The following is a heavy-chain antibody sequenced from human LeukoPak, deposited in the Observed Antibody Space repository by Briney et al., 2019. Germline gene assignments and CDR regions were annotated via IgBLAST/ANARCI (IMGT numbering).Heavy chain of an antibody. CDR3: AKAPQKYCSGGSCYSSEGYYFDY. V-gene: IGHV3-9*01. CDR2: ISCNSGSI. D-gene: IGHD2-15*01. J-gene: IGHJ4*02. CDR1: GFTFDDYA. Sequence: GGSLRLSCAASGFTFDDYAMHWVRQAPGKGLEWVSGISCNSGSIGYADSVKGRFTISRDNAKNSLYLQMNSLRAEDTALYYCAKAPQKYCSGGSCYSSEGYYFDYWGQGTLVTVSS.